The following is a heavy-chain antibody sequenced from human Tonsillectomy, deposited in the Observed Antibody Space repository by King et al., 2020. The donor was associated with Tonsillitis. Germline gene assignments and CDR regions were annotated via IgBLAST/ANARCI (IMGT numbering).Heavy chain of an antibody. Sequence: QLVQSGAEVKKPGSSLKVSCKASGGTFNNYGISWVRQAPGQGLEWMGGYIPIFGATNYAQKFQGRGTLTADESTRTAYMELSSLRSDDTAVYYCASRGIINYGMDVWGQGTTVIVSS. V-gene: IGHV1-69*01. CDR1: GGTFNNYG. D-gene: IGHD2-15*01. CDR2: YIPIFGAT. J-gene: IGHJ6*02. CDR3: ASRGIINYGMDV.